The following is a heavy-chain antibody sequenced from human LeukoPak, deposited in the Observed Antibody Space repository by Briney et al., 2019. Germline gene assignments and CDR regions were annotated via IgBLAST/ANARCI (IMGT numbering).Heavy chain of an antibody. CDR2: ISSSGSTI. CDR3: ARGRADYYDSSTLGY. J-gene: IGHJ4*02. D-gene: IGHD3-22*01. Sequence: QSGGSLRLSCAASGFTFSSYEMNWVRQAPGKGLECVSYISSSGSTIYYADSVKGRFTISRDNGKNSLYLQMNSLRAADTAVYYCARGRADYYDSSTLGYWGQGTLVTVSS. V-gene: IGHV3-48*03. CDR1: GFTFSSYE.